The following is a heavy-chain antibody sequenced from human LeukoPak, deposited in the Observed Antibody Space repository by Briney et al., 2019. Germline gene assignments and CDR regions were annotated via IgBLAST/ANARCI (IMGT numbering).Heavy chain of an antibody. Sequence: SETLSLTCTVSGGSISSSSYYWGWIRQPPGKGLEWIGSIYYSGSTYYNPSLKSRVTISVDTSKNQFSLKLSSVTAADTAVYYCARQALDPASIAAPDWFDPWGRGTLVTVSS. D-gene: IGHD6-6*01. CDR3: ARQALDPASIAAPDWFDP. V-gene: IGHV4-39*01. CDR1: GGSISSSSYY. J-gene: IGHJ5*02. CDR2: IYYSGST.